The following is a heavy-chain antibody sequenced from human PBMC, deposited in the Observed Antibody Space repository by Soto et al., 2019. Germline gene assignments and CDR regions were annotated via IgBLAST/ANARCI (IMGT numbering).Heavy chain of an antibody. V-gene: IGHV3-23*01. D-gene: IGHD6-19*01. CDR1: GFTFGTYA. CDR3: AKGGSSGWFYFDF. Sequence: PGGSLRLSCAAYGFTFGTYAMNWVRQAPGKGLEWVSSTPGSGGSAYYADSVRGRFTISRDNSKNTVYLQLDSLRPEDSAIYYCAKGGSSGWFYFDFWGKGTQVTVSS. CDR2: TPGSGGSA. J-gene: IGHJ4*02.